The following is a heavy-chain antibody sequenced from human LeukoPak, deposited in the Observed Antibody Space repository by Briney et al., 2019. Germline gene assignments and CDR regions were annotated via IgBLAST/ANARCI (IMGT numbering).Heavy chain of an antibody. D-gene: IGHD2-2*01. J-gene: IGHJ4*02. CDR1: GYSFTSYW. Sequence: GESPKISCKGSGYSFTSYWISWVRQMPGKGLEWMGRIDPSDSYTNYSPSFQGYVTISADKSISTAYLQWSSLKASDTAMYYCASTGYCSSTSCYGIDYWGQGTLVTVSS. V-gene: IGHV5-10-1*01. CDR2: IDPSDSYT. CDR3: ASTGYCSSTSCYGIDY.